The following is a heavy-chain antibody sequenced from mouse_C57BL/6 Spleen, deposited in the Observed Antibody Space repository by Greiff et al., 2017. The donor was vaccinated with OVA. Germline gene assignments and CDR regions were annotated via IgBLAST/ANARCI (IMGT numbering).Heavy chain of an antibody. J-gene: IGHJ4*01. V-gene: IGHV1-69*01. CDR3: ARWDGNYAMDY. CDR2: IDPSDSYT. CDR1: GYTFTSYW. Sequence: QVQLKQPGAELVMPGASVKLSCKASGYTFTSYWMHWVKQRPGQGLEWIGEIDPSDSYTNYNQKFKGKSTLTVDKSSSTAYMQLSSLTSEDSAVYYCARWDGNYAMDYWGQGTSVTVSS. D-gene: IGHD2-1*01.